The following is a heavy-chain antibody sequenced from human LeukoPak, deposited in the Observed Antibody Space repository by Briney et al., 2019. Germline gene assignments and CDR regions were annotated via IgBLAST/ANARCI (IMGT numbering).Heavy chain of an antibody. D-gene: IGHD6-13*01. CDR3: AREKYSSSSWGDY. V-gene: IGHV3-9*01. Sequence: GRSLRLSCAASGFTFDDYAMHWVRQAPGKGLEWVSGISWNSGSIGYADSVKGRFTISRDNAKNSLYLQMNSLRAEDTAVYYCAREKYSSSSWGDYWGQGTLVTVSS. CDR1: GFTFDDYA. J-gene: IGHJ4*02. CDR2: ISWNSGSI.